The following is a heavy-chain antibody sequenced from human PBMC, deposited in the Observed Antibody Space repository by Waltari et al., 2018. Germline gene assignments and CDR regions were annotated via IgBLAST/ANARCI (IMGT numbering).Heavy chain of an antibody. CDR2: IKQDGSEK. Sequence: EVQLVESGGGLVQPGGSLRLSCAASGFTFSSYWMSWVRQAPGKGLEWVANIKQDGSEKYYVDSVKGRFTISRDNAKNSLYLQMNSLRAEDTAVYYCAREITGTTDYFDYWGQGTLVTVSS. CDR3: AREITGTTDYFDY. V-gene: IGHV3-7*01. CDR1: GFTFSSYW. D-gene: IGHD1-7*01. J-gene: IGHJ4*02.